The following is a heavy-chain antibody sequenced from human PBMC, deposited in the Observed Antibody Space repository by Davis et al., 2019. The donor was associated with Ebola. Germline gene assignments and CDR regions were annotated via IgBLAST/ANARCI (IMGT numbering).Heavy chain of an antibody. D-gene: IGHD2-8*01. J-gene: IGHJ6*02. CDR1: GFTFSDYY. Sequence: GESLKLSCAASGFTFSDYYMSWIRQAPGKGLEWVSYISSRSSYTNHPDSVKGRFTISRDNAKNTLYLQMNSLRAEDTAVYYCASEGDCTNGVCPWSYYYGMDVWGQGTTVTVSS. CDR2: ISSRSSYT. V-gene: IGHV3-11*06. CDR3: ASEGDCTNGVCPWSYYYGMDV.